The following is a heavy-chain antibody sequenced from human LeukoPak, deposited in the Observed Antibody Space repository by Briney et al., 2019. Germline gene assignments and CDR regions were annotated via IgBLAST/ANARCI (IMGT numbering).Heavy chain of an antibody. V-gene: IGHV4-4*07. CDR2: IYSSGST. Sequence: SETLSLTCTVSGGSISSYYWSWIRQAAGKGLEWIGRIYSSGSTNYNPSLKSRVTMSVDTSKNQFSLKLSSVTAADTAVYYCARATGLDGSSWVDLYYFDYWGQGTLVTVSS. CDR3: ARATGLDGSSWVDLYYFDY. J-gene: IGHJ4*02. CDR1: GGSISSYY. D-gene: IGHD6-13*01.